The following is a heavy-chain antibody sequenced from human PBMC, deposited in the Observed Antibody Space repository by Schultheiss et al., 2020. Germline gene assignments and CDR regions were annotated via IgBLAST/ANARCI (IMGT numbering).Heavy chain of an antibody. CDR1: GFTFSSYA. V-gene: IGHV3-30*01. D-gene: IGHD3-10*01. J-gene: IGHJ6*02. CDR2: ISYDGSNK. Sequence: GGSLRLSCAASGFTFSSYAMHWVRQAPGKGLEWVAVISYDGSNKYYADSVKGRFTISRDNSKNTLYLQMNSLRAEDTAVYYCARAVGSGSYYNVGLSGSFGMDVWGPGTTVTVAS. CDR3: ARAVGSGSYYNVGLSGSFGMDV.